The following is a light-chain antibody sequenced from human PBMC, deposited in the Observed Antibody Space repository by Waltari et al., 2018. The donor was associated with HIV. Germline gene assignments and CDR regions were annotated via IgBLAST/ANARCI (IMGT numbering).Light chain of an antibody. J-gene: IGLJ1*01. CDR2: DVN. Sequence: QSALTQPRSVSGSPGQSVTISCTGTSSDVGGYNYVSWYQEHTGKAPKLLIYDVNKRPSGVPDRFSGSKSGNTAALSISGLQAEDEADYYCCSYAGRYIYVFGTGTEVTVL. CDR1: SSDVGGYNY. V-gene: IGLV2-11*01. CDR3: CSYAGRYIYV.